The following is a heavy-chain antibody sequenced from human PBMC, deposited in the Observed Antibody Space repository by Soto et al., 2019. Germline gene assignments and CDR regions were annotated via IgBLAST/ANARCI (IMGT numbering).Heavy chain of an antibody. D-gene: IGHD2-8*01. Sequence: QVQLVQSGAEVKKPGASVKVSCKTSGYTFTSYGISWVRQAPGQGLEWMGWISANNGNTNYAQKLQGRVTMTTDTSTSTAFMELRSLTSYGTAVYYCARDRGGLYGDFFDYWGQGTLVTVSS. CDR3: ARDRGGLYGDFFDY. V-gene: IGHV1-18*01. CDR2: ISANNGNT. CDR1: GYTFTSYG. J-gene: IGHJ4*02.